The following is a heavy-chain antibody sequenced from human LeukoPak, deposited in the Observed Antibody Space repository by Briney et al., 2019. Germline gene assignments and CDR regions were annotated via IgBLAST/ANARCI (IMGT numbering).Heavy chain of an antibody. CDR1: GGSFSGYY. CDR3: ARGDLDDILTGYSLLPIDY. V-gene: IGHV4-34*01. Sequence: PSETLSLTCAVYGGSFSGYYWSWIRQPPGKGLEWIGEINHSGSTNYNPSLKSRVTIPVDTSKNQFSLKLSSVTAADTAVYYCARGDLDDILTGYSLLPIDYWGQGTLVTVSS. CDR2: INHSGST. D-gene: IGHD3-9*01. J-gene: IGHJ4*02.